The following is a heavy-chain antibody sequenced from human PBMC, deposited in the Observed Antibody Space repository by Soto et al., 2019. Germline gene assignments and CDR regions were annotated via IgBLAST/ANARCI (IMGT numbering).Heavy chain of an antibody. D-gene: IGHD2-2*01. CDR1: GFTFSSYG. CDR3: AKAFRGYCSSTSCYYYGMDV. CDR2: ISYDGSNK. J-gene: IGHJ6*02. Sequence: PGGSLRLSCAASGFTFSSYGMHWVRQAPGKGLEWVAVISYDGSNKYYADSVKGRFTISRDNSKNTLYLQMNSLRAEDTAVYYCAKAFRGYCSSTSCYYYGMDVWGQGTTVTVSS. V-gene: IGHV3-30*18.